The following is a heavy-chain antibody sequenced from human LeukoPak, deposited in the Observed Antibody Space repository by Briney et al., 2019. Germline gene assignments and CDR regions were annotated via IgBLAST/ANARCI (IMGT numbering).Heavy chain of an antibody. CDR2: INQEGGTT. CDR3: TKDRQGPNQYHMDV. Sequence: GGSLRLSCAASGFTFSSLWMSWVRQAPGRGPEWVANINQEGGTTYYVASVKGRFTISRDNAKNSLSLQMSSLRAEDTAVYYCTKDRQGPNQYHMDVWGKGTTATVSS. J-gene: IGHJ6*03. V-gene: IGHV3-7*01. CDR1: GFTFSSLW.